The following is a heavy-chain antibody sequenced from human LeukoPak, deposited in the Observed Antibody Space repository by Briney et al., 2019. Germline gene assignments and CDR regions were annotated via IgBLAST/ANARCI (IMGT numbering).Heavy chain of an antibody. Sequence: AGGSLRLSCAASGFTLSTYAMSGVRHAPGKGLEWGSAISCSGGSTYYADSVKGRFTISRDNSKNTLYLQMNSLRAEDTAVYYCAKAYYYDSSGYSFDYWGQGTLVTVSS. J-gene: IGHJ4*02. V-gene: IGHV3-23*01. CDR1: GFTLSTYA. CDR3: AKAYYYDSSGYSFDY. CDR2: ISCSGGST. D-gene: IGHD3-22*01.